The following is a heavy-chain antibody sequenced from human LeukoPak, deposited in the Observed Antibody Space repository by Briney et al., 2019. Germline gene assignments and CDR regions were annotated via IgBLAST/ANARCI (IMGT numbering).Heavy chain of an antibody. CDR1: GFTFSSYA. V-gene: IGHV3-33*06. D-gene: IGHD1-26*01. Sequence: PGGSLRLSCVASGFTFSSYAMHWVRQAPGKGLEWVAVIRYDGSNKKYADSVKGRFTISRDNSKNTLYLQMNSLSPEDTALYYCAKRGSLWDLDYWGQGTVVTVSS. J-gene: IGHJ4*02. CDR3: AKRGSLWDLDY. CDR2: IRYDGSNK.